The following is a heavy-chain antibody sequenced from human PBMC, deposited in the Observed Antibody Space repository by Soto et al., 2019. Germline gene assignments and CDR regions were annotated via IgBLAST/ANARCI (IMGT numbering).Heavy chain of an antibody. CDR2: VIPIYGTA. CDR1: GRTFSSYA. CDR3: ARWSPTSGTKSYYYYSGMDV. D-gene: IGHD1-1*01. V-gene: IGHV1-69*13. Sequence: ASVTVSCTTSGRTFSSYAISWGQQAPGQGLEWMGGVIPIYGTATYAQKLQGEVSITVYESTSTAYMDLSSLRSDDTAVYYCARWSPTSGTKSYYYYSGMDVWCQGTTVTVS. J-gene: IGHJ6*02.